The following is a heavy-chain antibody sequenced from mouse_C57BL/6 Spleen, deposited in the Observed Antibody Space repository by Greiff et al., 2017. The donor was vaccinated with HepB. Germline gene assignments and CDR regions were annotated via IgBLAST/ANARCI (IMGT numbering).Heavy chain of an antibody. V-gene: IGHV1-82*01. CDR2: IYPGDGDT. Sequence: VQLQESGPELVKPGASVKISCKASGYAFSSSWMNWVKQRPGKGLEWIGRIYPGDGDTNYNGKFKGKATLTADKSSSTAYMQLSSLTSEDSAVYFCASSYYSNYLDYWGQGTTLTVFS. CDR3: ASSYYSNYLDY. D-gene: IGHD2-5*01. J-gene: IGHJ2*01. CDR1: GYAFSSSW.